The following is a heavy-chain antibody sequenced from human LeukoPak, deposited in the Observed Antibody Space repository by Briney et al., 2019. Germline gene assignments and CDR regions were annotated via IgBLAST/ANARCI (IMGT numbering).Heavy chain of an antibody. Sequence: SETLSLSCTVSGGSITSYYWSWIRQPAGKGLEWIGRIYTTGSTYYNPSLKSRVTISVDTSKNQFSLKLSSVTAADTAVYYCARHFPTTRTGGNYFDYWGQGTLVTVSS. J-gene: IGHJ4*02. D-gene: IGHD3-16*01. CDR3: ARHFPTTRTGGNYFDY. CDR2: IYTTGST. V-gene: IGHV4-4*07. CDR1: GGSITSYY.